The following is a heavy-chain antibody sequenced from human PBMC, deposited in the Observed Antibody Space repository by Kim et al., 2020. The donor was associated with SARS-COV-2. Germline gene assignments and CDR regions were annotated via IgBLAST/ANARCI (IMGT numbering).Heavy chain of an antibody. J-gene: IGHJ4*02. V-gene: IGHV1-2*02. Sequence: YAQKFQGRVTMTRDTSISTAYMELSRLRSDDTAVYYCARGWIIQLWLYYWGQGTLVTVSS. D-gene: IGHD5-18*01. CDR3: ARGWIIQLWLYY.